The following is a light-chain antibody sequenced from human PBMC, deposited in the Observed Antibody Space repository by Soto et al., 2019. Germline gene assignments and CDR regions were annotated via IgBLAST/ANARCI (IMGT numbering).Light chain of an antibody. V-gene: IGKV3-11*01. CDR3: QQRSNWPRT. J-gene: IGKJ1*01. CDR2: DAS. Sequence: EIVLTQSPATLSLSPGERATLSCRASQSVSSYLAWYQQKVGQSPRLLMYDASNRATGIPARFSGSGSGTDLTLTISSLEPEDFAVYYCQQRSNWPRTFGQGTKVEIK. CDR1: QSVSSY.